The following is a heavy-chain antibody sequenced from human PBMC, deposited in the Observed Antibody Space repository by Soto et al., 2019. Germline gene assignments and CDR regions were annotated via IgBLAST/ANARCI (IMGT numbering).Heavy chain of an antibody. Sequence: GGSLRLSCSASGFTFSSYAMSWVRQAPGKGLEWVSYISSSSSTIYYADSVKGRFTISRDNAKNSLYLQMNSLRDEDTAVYYCARDDWMGYSYGNNYGMDVWGQGTTVTVSS. D-gene: IGHD5-18*01. CDR3: ARDDWMGYSYGNNYGMDV. CDR2: ISSSSSTI. J-gene: IGHJ6*02. V-gene: IGHV3-48*02. CDR1: GFTFSSYA.